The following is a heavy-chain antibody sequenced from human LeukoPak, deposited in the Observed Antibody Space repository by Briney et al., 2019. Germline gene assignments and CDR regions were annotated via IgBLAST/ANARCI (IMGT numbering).Heavy chain of an antibody. CDR1: GYTFTAYG. V-gene: IGHV1-18*01. D-gene: IGHD3-22*01. J-gene: IGHJ4*02. Sequence: ASVKVSCKASGYTFTAYGISWVRQAPGPGREWMGWISGYNGDTKYAQRFEGRVTMTTDTSTTTAFMDLRSLRSDDTAVYFCATSTGGYSDLYFHYWGQGTLVSVSS. CDR3: ATSTGGYSDLYFHY. CDR2: ISGYNGDT.